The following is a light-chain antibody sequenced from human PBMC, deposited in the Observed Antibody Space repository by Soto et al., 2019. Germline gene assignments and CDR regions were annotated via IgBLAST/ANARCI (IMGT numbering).Light chain of an antibody. V-gene: IGLV2-14*01. CDR2: EVS. CDR3: SSYTSSSTLNV. CDR1: SSDVGGYNY. Sequence: QSALTQPASVSGSPGQSITISCTGTSSDVGGYNYVSWYQQHPGKAPKLMIYEVSNRPSGVSNRFSGSKSGNTASLTISGLQAEDEADYCCSSYTSSSTLNVFGTRTQLTVL. J-gene: IGLJ1*01.